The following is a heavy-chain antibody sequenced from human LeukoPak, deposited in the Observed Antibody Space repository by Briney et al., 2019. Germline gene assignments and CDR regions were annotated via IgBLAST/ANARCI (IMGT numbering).Heavy chain of an antibody. D-gene: IGHD5-18*01. CDR3: AKDRYSYAFEYSDS. Sequence: PGGSLRLSCAASGFTFSSYGMHWVRQAPGKGLDWVAVISNDGSKKYYADSVKGRFTISRDNSKNTLSLQVSGLRTEDTAVYYCAKDRYSYAFEYSDSWGQGTLVTVSS. V-gene: IGHV3-30*18. CDR1: GFTFSSYG. CDR2: ISNDGSKK. J-gene: IGHJ4*02.